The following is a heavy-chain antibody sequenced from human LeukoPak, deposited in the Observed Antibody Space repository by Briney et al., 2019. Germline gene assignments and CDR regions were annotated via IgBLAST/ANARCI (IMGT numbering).Heavy chain of an antibody. CDR1: GFTFSSYA. V-gene: IGHV3-23*01. CDR2: MSTSADRI. Sequence: GGSLRLSCAASGFTFSSYAMTWVRQAPGKGLEWVSLMSTSADRIYYADSVKGRFTISRDNPKNTLYLQMNSLRAEDTAVYYCAKVPSRVLGVTAPLRYWGQGTLVTVSS. J-gene: IGHJ4*02. CDR3: AKVPSRVLGVTAPLRY. D-gene: IGHD3-10*01.